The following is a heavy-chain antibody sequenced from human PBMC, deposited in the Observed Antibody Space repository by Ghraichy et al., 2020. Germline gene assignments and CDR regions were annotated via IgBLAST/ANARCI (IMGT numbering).Heavy chain of an antibody. Sequence: GGSLRLSCAASGFTFSSYAMHWVRQAPGKGLEWVAVISYDGSNKYYADSVKGRFTISRDNSKNTLYLQMNSLRAEDTAVYFCARDWDDYGDYGRALFDQWGQGTLVTVSS. J-gene: IGHJ4*02. V-gene: IGHV3-30*04. D-gene: IGHD4-17*01. CDR3: ARDWDDYGDYGRALFDQ. CDR2: ISYDGSNK. CDR1: GFTFSSYA.